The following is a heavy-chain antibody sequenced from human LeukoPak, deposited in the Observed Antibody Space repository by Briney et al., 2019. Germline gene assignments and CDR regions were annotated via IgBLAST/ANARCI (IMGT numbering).Heavy chain of an antibody. V-gene: IGHV4-34*01. CDR1: GGSFSGYH. J-gene: IGHJ4*02. CDR2: INHSGST. CDR3: ARGEGMAHPDY. Sequence: SETLSLTCAVYGGSFSGYHWSWVRQPPGKGLEWIGEINHSGSTNYNPSLKSRVTISVDTSKNQFSLKLSSVTAADTAVYYCARGEGMAHPDYWGQGTLVTVSS. D-gene: IGHD5-24*01.